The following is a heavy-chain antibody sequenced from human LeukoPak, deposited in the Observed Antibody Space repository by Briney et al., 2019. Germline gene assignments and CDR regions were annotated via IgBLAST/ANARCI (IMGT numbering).Heavy chain of an antibody. J-gene: IGHJ5*02. D-gene: IGHD1-26*01. V-gene: IGHV1-69*04. Sequence: GASVKVSCKASGGTFSSYAISWVRQAPGQGLEWMGRIIPILGIANYAQKFQGRVTITADKSTSTAYMELSSLRSEDTAVYYCARDAYWGGSYCVENWFDPWGQGTLVTVSS. CDR2: IIPILGIA. CDR3: ARDAYWGGSYCVENWFDP. CDR1: GGTFSSYA.